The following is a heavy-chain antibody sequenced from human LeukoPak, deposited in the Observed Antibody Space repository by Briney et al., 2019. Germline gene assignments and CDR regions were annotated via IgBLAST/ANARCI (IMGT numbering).Heavy chain of an antibody. CDR2: IYYSGST. J-gene: IGHJ5*02. Sequence: SETLSLTCTVSGGSISSYYWSWIRQPPGKGLEWIGYIYYSGSTYYNPSLKSRVTISVDTSKNQFPLKLSSVTAADTAVYYCARDLSGAYYGSFGFDPWGRGTLVTVSS. CDR3: ARDLSGAYYGSFGFDP. V-gene: IGHV4-59*12. CDR1: GGSISSYY. D-gene: IGHD3-10*01.